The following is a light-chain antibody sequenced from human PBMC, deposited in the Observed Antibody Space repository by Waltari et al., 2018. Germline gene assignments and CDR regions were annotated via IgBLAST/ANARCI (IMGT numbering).Light chain of an antibody. V-gene: IGLV8-61*01. J-gene: IGLJ1*01. CDR2: STS. CDR3: VLYMGSGIYV. Sequence: QTVVHHDPSFSVSPGGTVPLHCGFHSGSVSTSTYLSWYQQTPGQAPRTLMYSTSTRSSGVPDRFSGSIRRNKAALTITGAQADDASDYYCVLYMGSGIYVFGTGTKVTVL. CDR1: SGSVSTSTY.